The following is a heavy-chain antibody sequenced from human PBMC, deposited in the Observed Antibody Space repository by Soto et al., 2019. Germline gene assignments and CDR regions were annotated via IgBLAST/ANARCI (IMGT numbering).Heavy chain of an antibody. CDR1: GYTFTGYA. D-gene: IGHD2-2*01. V-gene: IGHV1-3*01. CDR2: INGGNGDT. J-gene: IGHJ4*02. Sequence: ASVKVSCKASGYTFTGYAIHWVRQAPGQRLEWMGWINGGNGDTKYSQKFQGRVTITRDTSASTAYMELTSLGSEDTAVYHCARGYCSSTSCQYYFDYWGQGTLVTVSS. CDR3: ARGYCSSTSCQYYFDY.